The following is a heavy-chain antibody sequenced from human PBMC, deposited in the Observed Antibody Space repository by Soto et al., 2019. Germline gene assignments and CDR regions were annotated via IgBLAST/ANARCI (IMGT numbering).Heavy chain of an antibody. CDR2: AYYRSKWYN. CDR3: ARSGPGGYIDY. D-gene: IGHD3-22*01. V-gene: IGHV6-1*01. J-gene: IGHJ4*02. CDR1: GDSVSSHSAA. Sequence: SQNLSLTCAISGDSVSSHSAAWNWIRPSPSRGLEWLGRAYYRSKWYNHYAVSVKSRITVNPDTSKNQFSLQLNSVTPEDTAVYYCARSGPGGYIDYWGQGTLVTVS.